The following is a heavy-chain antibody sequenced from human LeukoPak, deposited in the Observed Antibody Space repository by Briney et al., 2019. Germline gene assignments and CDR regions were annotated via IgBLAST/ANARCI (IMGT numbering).Heavy chain of an antibody. CDR3: ARVSVLRYFDWSPYFDY. CDR2: IYYSGST. J-gene: IGHJ4*02. V-gene: IGHV4-59*01. Sequence: KASETLSLTCTVSGGSISSYYWSWIRQPPGKGLEWIGYIYYSGSTNYNPSPKSRVTISVDTSKNQFSLKLSSVTAADTAVYYCARVSVLRYFDWSPYFDYWGQGTLVTVSS. CDR1: GGSISSYY. D-gene: IGHD3-9*01.